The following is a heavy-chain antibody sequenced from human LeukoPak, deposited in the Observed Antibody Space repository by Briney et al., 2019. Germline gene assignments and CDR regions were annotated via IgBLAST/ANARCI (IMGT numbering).Heavy chain of an antibody. CDR3: ARIGSSGYYYLSCFDY. V-gene: IGHV1-18*01. Sequence: ASVKVSCKASGYTFTSYGISWVRQAPGEGLEWMGWISAYNGNTNYAQKLQGRVTMTTDTSTSTAYMELRSLRSDDTAVYYCARIGSSGYYYLSCFDYWGQGTLVTVSS. J-gene: IGHJ4*02. CDR1: GYTFTSYG. CDR2: ISAYNGNT. D-gene: IGHD3-22*01.